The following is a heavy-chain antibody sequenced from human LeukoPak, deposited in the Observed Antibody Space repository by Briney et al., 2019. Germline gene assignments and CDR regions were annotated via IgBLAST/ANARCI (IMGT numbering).Heavy chain of an antibody. CDR2: INQSGST. D-gene: IGHD2-15*01. CDR1: GGSFSGYY. Sequence: SETLSLTCAVYGGSFSGYYWSWIRQPPGKGLEWIGEINQSGSTNYNPSLKSRVTISVDTSKNQFSLKLSSVTAADTAVYYCARRAAGYCSGGSCGKDYYYYGMDVWGKGTTVTVSS. J-gene: IGHJ6*04. V-gene: IGHV4-34*01. CDR3: ARRAAGYCSGGSCGKDYYYYGMDV.